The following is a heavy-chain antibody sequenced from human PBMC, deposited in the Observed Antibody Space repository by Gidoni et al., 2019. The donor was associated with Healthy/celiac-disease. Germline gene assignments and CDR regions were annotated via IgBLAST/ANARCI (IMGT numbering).Heavy chain of an antibody. V-gene: IGHV3-48*01. D-gene: IGHD1-26*01. CDR1: GFTFCSSS. Sequence: EVQLVESGGGWVQPGGSLRLDCAASGFTFCSSSMYWVRQAPGNGLEWFSYISSSSSTIYYSASVKGLFTISRDNAKNSLYLQMNSLRAEDTAVYYCAREPVRGATTDYWGQGTLVTVSS. J-gene: IGHJ4*02. CDR3: AREPVRGATTDY. CDR2: ISSSSSTI.